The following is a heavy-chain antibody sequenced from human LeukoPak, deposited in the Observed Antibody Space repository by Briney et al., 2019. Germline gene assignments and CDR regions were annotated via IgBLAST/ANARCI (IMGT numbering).Heavy chain of an antibody. CDR1: AYTFTVYY. CDR2: INPKSGDT. CDR3: ARSATFRYFDPHFDY. V-gene: IGHV1-2*02. D-gene: IGHD3-9*01. Sequence: ASVKVSCKASAYTFTVYYMHWMRQAPGQGLEWMGWINPKSGDTHYAQKFQGRVPMTRDTSISTAYMELSRLRSDDTAVYYCARSATFRYFDPHFDYWGQGTLVTVSS. J-gene: IGHJ4*02.